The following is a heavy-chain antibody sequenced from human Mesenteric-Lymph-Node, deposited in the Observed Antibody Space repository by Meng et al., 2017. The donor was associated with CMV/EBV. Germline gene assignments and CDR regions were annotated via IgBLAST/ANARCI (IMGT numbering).Heavy chain of an antibody. CDR2: VNWNGDRT. V-gene: IGHV3-20*04. CDR1: GLKFDDYG. Sequence: GESLKISCTASGLKFDDYGMSWVRQVPGKGLEWVSGVNWNGDRTAYADSMKGRFTISRDNAKNSVYLEMNSLRAEDTALYYCARDAVTKGYYHYTMDVWGQGTTVTVSS. CDR3: ARDAVTKGYYHYTMDV. D-gene: IGHD4-17*01. J-gene: IGHJ6*02.